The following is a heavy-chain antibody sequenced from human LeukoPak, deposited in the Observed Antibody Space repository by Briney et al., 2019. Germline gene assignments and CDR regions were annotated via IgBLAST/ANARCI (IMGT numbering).Heavy chain of an antibody. Sequence: GGSLRLSCAASGLTFSTYSMNWVRQAPGKGLEWVSSISSSSSYIYYADSVKARFTISRDNSKNMLYLQVNSLRAEDTAVYYCAKERATDYYYGMDVWGPGTTVTVSS. CDR3: AKERATDYYYGMDV. CDR2: ISSSSSYI. V-gene: IGHV3-21*04. CDR1: GLTFSTYS. J-gene: IGHJ6*02.